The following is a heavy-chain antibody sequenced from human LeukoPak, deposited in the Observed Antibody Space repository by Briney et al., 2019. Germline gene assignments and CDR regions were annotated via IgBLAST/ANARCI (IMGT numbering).Heavy chain of an antibody. Sequence: SETLSLTCTVSGGSISSYYWSWIRQPPGKGLEWIGYIYYSGSTNYNPSLKSRVTISVDTSKNQLSLKLSSVTAADTAVYYCASDGLPYAFDIWGQGTMVTVSS. D-gene: IGHD2-2*02. CDR3: ASDGLPYAFDI. V-gene: IGHV4-59*01. CDR2: IYYSGST. J-gene: IGHJ3*02. CDR1: GGSISSYY.